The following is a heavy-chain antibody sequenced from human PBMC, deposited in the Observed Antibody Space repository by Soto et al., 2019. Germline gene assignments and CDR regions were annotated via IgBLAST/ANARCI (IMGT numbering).Heavy chain of an antibody. CDR1: GESFSAYS. J-gene: IGHJ4*02. Sequence: QVQLQQWGAGQLKPSGTLSLTCAVYGESFSAYSWSWIRQPPGKALEWIGEINHSGSTNYNPPLKSRVIMSIDTSKNQFSLKLTSVTAADTGVYYCARVNGGWLRLPYWGQGTVVTVSS. D-gene: IGHD5-12*01. CDR2: INHSGST. V-gene: IGHV4-34*01. CDR3: ARVNGGWLRLPY.